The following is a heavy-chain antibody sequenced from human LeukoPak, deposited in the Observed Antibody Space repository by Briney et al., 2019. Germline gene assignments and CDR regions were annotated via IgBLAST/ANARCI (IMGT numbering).Heavy chain of an antibody. CDR3: ARDLGGAGDYFDY. J-gene: IGHJ4*02. CDR2: IIPIFGTA. D-gene: IGHD3-10*01. V-gene: IGHV1-69*06. CDR1: GGTFSSYA. Sequence: SVKVSCKASGGTFSSYAISWVRQAPGQGLEWMGGIIPIFGTANYAQKFQGRVTITADKSTSTAYMELSSLRSEDTAVYYCARDLGGAGDYFDYWGQGTLVTVSS.